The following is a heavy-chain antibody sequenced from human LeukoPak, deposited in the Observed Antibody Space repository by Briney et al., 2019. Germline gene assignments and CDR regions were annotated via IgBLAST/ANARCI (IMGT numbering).Heavy chain of an antibody. Sequence: GASVKVSCKASGYTFTSYGISWVRQAPGQGLEWMGWISAYNGNTNYAQKLQGRVTMTTDTSTSTAYMELRSLRSDDTAVYYCARAQKSGYSGYVVYWGQGTLVTVSS. V-gene: IGHV1-18*01. CDR3: ARAQKSGYSGYVVY. CDR2: ISAYNGNT. D-gene: IGHD5-12*01. J-gene: IGHJ4*02. CDR1: GYTFTSYG.